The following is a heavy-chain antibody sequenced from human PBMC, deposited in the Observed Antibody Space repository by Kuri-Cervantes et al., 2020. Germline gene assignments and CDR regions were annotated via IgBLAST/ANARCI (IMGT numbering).Heavy chain of an antibody. Sequence: SQTLSLTCAVYGGSFSGYYWSWIRQPPGKGLEWIGEINHSGSTTLKSRVTISVDTSKNQFSLNLSSVTAADTAVYCCARPIYYGSGSYAFWSQGTLVTVSS. CDR1: GGSFSGYY. D-gene: IGHD3-10*01. CDR3: ARPIYYGSGSYAF. CDR2: INHSGST. J-gene: IGHJ4*02. V-gene: IGHV4-34*01.